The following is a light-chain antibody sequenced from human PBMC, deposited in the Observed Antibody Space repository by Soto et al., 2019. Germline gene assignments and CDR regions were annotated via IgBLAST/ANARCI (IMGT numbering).Light chain of an antibody. V-gene: IGLV1-47*01. Sequence: QPVLTQPPSASGTPGQRVTISCSGSSSNIGSNYVYWYQQLPGTAPKLLIYRNNQWPSGGPDRFSGSKSGTSASLAISGLRSGDEADYYCAAWDDSLSGWVFGGGTQLTVL. CDR1: SSNIGSNY. CDR2: RNN. J-gene: IGLJ3*02. CDR3: AAWDDSLSGWV.